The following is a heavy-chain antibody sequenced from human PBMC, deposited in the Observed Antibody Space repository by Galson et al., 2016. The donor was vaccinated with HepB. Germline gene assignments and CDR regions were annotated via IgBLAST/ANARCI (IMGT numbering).Heavy chain of an antibody. D-gene: IGHD3-10*01. CDR3: AGGYFWFGEGLSDF. J-gene: IGHJ4*02. CDR2: IKKDGSEK. CDR1: GFTFSSYW. Sequence: SLRLSCAASGFTFSSYWMNWVRQAPGKGLEWVANIKKDGSEKYYVDSGKGRFTISRDNPRKSLYLQMDSLRAEDTALYYCAGGYFWFGEGLSDFWGQGTLVTVSS. V-gene: IGHV3-7*03.